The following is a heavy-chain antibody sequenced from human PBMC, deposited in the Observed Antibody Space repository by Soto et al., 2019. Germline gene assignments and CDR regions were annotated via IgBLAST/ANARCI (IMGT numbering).Heavy chain of an antibody. Sequence: PSETLSLTCSVSGGSMSGYYWTWIRQSPGKGLEWIGCVHFTGSTNYNPSVKSRVTISGDTSKNQFSLRLSSVTAADTAVYYCARLAGGGYSPFDYWGQGTLVTVSS. J-gene: IGHJ4*02. D-gene: IGHD5-18*01. CDR3: ARLAGGGYSPFDY. CDR1: GGSMSGYY. CDR2: VHFTGST. V-gene: IGHV4-59*08.